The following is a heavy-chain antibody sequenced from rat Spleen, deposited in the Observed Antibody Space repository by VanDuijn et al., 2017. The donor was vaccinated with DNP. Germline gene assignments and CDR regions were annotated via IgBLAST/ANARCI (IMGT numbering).Heavy chain of an antibody. CDR1: GFTFSAYY. V-gene: IGHV5-22*01. D-gene: IGHD4-3*01. Sequence: EVQLVESGGGLVQPGRSLKLSCAASGFTFSAYYMAWVRQAPATGLEWVAYIGSPAYAPYYTDSVKGRFAISRDNAKSTLYLQMNSLRSEDMATYYCVRWNSGHFDYWGQGVMVTVSS. CDR3: VRWNSGHFDY. J-gene: IGHJ2*01. CDR2: IGSPAYAP.